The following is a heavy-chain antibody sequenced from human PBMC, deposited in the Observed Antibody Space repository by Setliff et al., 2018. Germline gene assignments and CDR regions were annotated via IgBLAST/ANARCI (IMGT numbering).Heavy chain of an antibody. V-gene: IGHV4-4*02. CDR3: ARGPSSGSYSGAFDI. CDR2: INHSGSP. CDR1: GGSISSSNW. D-gene: IGHD1-26*01. Sequence: SETLSLTCAVSGGSISSSNWWSWVRQPQGKALEWIGEINHSGSPYYNPSLKSRVTISMDTYKNQFSLKLSSVTAADTAVYYCARGPSSGSYSGAFDIWGQGTMVTVSS. J-gene: IGHJ3*02.